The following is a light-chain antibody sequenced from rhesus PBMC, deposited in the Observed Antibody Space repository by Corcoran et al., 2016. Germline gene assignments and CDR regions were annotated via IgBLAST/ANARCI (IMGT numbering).Light chain of an antibody. CDR1: QDIGSY. Sequence: DIQMTQSPSSVSASVGDRVTITCRASQDIGSYLAWYQQKQGKAPKVLIYYASTLDCGVPSRFSGSGSGTEFTLTIGSLQPEDFAIYSCQPYKSLPVTFGGGTKIEIK. V-gene: IGKV1-25*01. CDR2: YAS. J-gene: IGKJ4*01. CDR3: QPYKSLPVT.